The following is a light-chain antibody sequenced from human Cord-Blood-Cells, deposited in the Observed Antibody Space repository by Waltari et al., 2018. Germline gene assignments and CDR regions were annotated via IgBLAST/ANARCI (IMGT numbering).Light chain of an antibody. V-gene: IGLV2-23*01. J-gene: IGLJ3*02. CDR1: SSDVGSYNL. CDR3: CSYAGSSTSV. Sequence: QSALTQPASVSGSPGQSITISCTGTSSDVGSYNLVSWSQQHPGKAPKRMIYEGSKRPSGVSNRFSGSKSGNTASLTISGLQAEDEADYYCCSYAGSSTSVFGGGTKLTVL. CDR2: EGS.